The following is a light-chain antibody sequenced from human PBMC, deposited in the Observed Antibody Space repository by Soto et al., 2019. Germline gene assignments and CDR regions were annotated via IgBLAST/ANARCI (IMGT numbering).Light chain of an antibody. CDR1: SSNIGGNS. CDR2: RND. CDR3: AAWDDSLSGFYV. Sequence: QSALTQPPSASGAPGQRVTISCSGSSSNIGGNSVSWYQQLPGTAPKLLIYRNDQRPSGFPDRFSGSESGTSASLAISGLRSEDEADYYCAAWDDSLSGFYVFGTGTKVTVL. J-gene: IGLJ1*01. V-gene: IGLV1-47*01.